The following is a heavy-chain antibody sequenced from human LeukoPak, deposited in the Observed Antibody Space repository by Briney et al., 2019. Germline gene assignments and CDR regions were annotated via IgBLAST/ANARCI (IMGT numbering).Heavy chain of an antibody. J-gene: IGHJ4*02. CDR2: ISDDVSYT. Sequence: PAGGSLRLSCAASGFSFSSHWVRWVRQAPGKGLVWVSRISDDVSYTSNVDSVKGRFNISRDNVNNMLYLHMNSLRAEDTAVYYCASFGISWRSSYWGQGTLVTVSS. V-gene: IGHV3-74*01. D-gene: IGHD2-21*01. CDR1: GFSFSSHW. CDR3: ASFGISWRSSY.